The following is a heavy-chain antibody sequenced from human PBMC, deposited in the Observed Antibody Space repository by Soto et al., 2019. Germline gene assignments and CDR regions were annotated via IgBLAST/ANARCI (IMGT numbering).Heavy chain of an antibody. CDR3: ARDRNYYGSGSYKPSGYYYYGMDV. J-gene: IGHJ6*02. D-gene: IGHD3-10*01. CDR1: GYTFTGYY. Sequence: ASVKVSCKASGYTFTGYYMHWVRQAPGQGLEWMGWINPNSGGTNYAQKFQGWVTMTRDTSISTAYMELSRLRSDDTAVYYCARDRNYYGSGSYKPSGYYYYGMDVWGQGTTVTVS. CDR2: INPNSGGT. V-gene: IGHV1-2*04.